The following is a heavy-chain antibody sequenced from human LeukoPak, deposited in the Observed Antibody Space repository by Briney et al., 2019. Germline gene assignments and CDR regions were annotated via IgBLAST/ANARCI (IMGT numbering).Heavy chain of an antibody. V-gene: IGHV1-8*02. Sequence: ASVKVSCKASGYTFTGYYMHWVRQAPGQGLEWMGWVNPNSGNTGYAQKFQGRVTMTRNTSISTAYMELSSLRSEDTAVYYCARWTDYDFWSGYSYYFDYWGQGTLVTVSS. CDR3: ARWTDYDFWSGYSYYFDY. CDR1: GYTFTGYY. J-gene: IGHJ4*02. CDR2: VNPNSGNT. D-gene: IGHD3-3*01.